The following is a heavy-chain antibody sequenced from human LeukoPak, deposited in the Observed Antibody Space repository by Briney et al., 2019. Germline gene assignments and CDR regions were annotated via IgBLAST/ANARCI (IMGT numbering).Heavy chain of an antibody. V-gene: IGHV3-30-3*02. Sequence: GRSLRLSCAASGFRFSSYAMHWVRQAPGKGLEWVAVISYDGSNKYYADSVKGRFTISRDNSKNTLYLQMNSLRVEDSAVYYCAKTGNYNWNGFDYWGQGTLVTVSS. CDR1: GFRFSSYA. J-gene: IGHJ4*02. CDR2: ISYDGSNK. D-gene: IGHD1-20*01. CDR3: AKTGNYNWNGFDY.